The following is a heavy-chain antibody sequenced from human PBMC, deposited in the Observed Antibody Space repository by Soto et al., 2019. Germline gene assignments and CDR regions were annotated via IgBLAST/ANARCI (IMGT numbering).Heavy chain of an antibody. CDR2: IIPIFGTA. J-gene: IGHJ6*02. CDR1: GGTFSSYA. CDR3: ARGYYGGNSGLYYYYYGMDV. Sequence: GASVKVSCKASGGTFSSYAISWVRQAPGQGLEWMGGIIPIFGTANYAQKFQGRVTITADESTSTAYMELSSLRSEDTAVYYCARGYYGGNSGLYYYYYGMDVWGQGTTLTVS. D-gene: IGHD4-17*01. V-gene: IGHV1-69*13.